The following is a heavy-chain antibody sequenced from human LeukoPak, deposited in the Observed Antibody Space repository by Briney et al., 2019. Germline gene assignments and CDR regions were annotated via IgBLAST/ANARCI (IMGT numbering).Heavy chain of an antibody. CDR1: GGSFSGYY. Sequence: SETLSLTCAVYGGSFSGYYWSWIRQPPGKGLEWIGEINHSGSTNYNPSLKSRVTISVDTSKNQFSLKLSSVTAADTAVYYCARGGGCSGGSCCCPWGQGTLVTVSS. D-gene: IGHD2-15*01. J-gene: IGHJ5*02. CDR3: ARGGGCSGGSCCCP. V-gene: IGHV4-34*01. CDR2: INHSGST.